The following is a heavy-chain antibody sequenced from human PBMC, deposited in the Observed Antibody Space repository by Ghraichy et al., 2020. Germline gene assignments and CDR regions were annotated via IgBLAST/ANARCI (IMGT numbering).Heavy chain of an antibody. CDR1: GFTFINAW. V-gene: IGHV3-15*01. CDR3: TTVTHFYA. J-gene: IGHJ4*02. D-gene: IGHD2/OR15-2a*01. Sequence: GGSLRHSCEASGFTFINAWLSWVRQAPGKGLEWVGRIKSNTAGGTVDYAAPVKGRFTISRDDSKNTLYLQMNSLKIEDTAVYYCTTVTHFYARGQGTLVTVSS. CDR2: IKSNTAGGTV.